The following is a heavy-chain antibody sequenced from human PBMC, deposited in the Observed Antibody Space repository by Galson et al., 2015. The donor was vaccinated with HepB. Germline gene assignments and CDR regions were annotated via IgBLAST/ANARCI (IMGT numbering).Heavy chain of an antibody. CDR2: INAGNGNT. D-gene: IGHD3-16*02. Sequence: SVKVSCKASGYTFTSYAMHWVRQAPRQRLEWMGWINAGNGNTKYSQKFQGRVTITRDTSASTAYMELSSLRSEDTAVYYCARAKLGDYVWGSYRYDAFDIWGQGTMVTVSS. CDR1: GYTFTSYA. J-gene: IGHJ3*02. CDR3: ARAKLGDYVWGSYRYDAFDI. V-gene: IGHV1-3*01.